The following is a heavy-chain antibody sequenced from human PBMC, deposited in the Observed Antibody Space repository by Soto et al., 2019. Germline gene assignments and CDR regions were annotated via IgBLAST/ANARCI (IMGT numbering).Heavy chain of an antibody. V-gene: IGHV4-38-2*01. CDR2: IYHSGST. CDR3: ARVTQQLDLDY. CDR1: GYSISSGYY. Sequence: SETLSLTCAVSGYSISSGYYWGWIRQPPGKRLEWIGSIYHSGSTYYNPSLKSRVTISVDTSKNQFSLKLSSVTAADTAVYYCARVTQQLDLDYWGQGTLVTVSS. D-gene: IGHD6-6*01. J-gene: IGHJ4*02.